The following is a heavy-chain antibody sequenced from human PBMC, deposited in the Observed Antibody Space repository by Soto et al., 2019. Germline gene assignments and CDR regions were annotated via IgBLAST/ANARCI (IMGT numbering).Heavy chain of an antibody. CDR1: GGSINNDDFY. CDR2: VYYSGSS. D-gene: IGHD3-22*01. CDR3: ARMSYYYDKWYFDL. Sequence: TLSLTCSVSGGSINNDDFYWSWLRQTPGKGLQWIGYVYYSGSSDCIPSLKSRLSMSIDKSKNQFTLKLSSVTAADTAIYYCARMSYYYDKWYFDLWGRGTLVT. J-gene: IGHJ2*01. V-gene: IGHV4-30-4*01.